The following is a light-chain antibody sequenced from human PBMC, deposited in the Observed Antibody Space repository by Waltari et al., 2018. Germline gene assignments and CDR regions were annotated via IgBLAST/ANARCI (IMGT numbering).Light chain of an antibody. CDR1: RSDVGGYNF. J-gene: IGLJ2*01. Sequence: QSALAQPRSVSGSPGQSVTISCTGTRSDVGGYNFVSWYLQHPGTAPKLIISDVTKRPAGVPDRFAGSKSGNTASLTISGLQAEDEADYYCSSYAGNYVAFGGGTKLTVL. V-gene: IGLV2-11*01. CDR3: SSYAGNYVA. CDR2: DVT.